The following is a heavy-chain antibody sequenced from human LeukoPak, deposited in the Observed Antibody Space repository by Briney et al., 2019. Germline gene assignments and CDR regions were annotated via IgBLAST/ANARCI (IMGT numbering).Heavy chain of an antibody. CDR3: ARWGLSYTIDY. D-gene: IGHD2-21*01. Sequence: GRTLRLSCAASGFTSRTDWMAAVRQAPGRGLEWVANINPGGSAKYYVDSVKGRFTISRDDAKTSLYLQMDSLRAEDTAVYSCARWGLSYTIDYWGQGTLVTVSS. J-gene: IGHJ4*02. CDR1: GFTSRTDW. CDR2: INPGGSAK. V-gene: IGHV3-7*01.